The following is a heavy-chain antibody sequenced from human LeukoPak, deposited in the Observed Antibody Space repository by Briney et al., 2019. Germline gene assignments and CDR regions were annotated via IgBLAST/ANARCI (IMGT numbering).Heavy chain of an antibody. CDR3: ARVDMITFDY. CDR2: IHPNSGGT. Sequence: ASVKVSCKASGYTFTGNYLHWVRPAPGQGLEWMGWIHPNSGGTNYAQKFQGRVTMTRDTSISTAYMELSRLTSDDTALYFCARVDMITFDYWGQGTLVTVSS. D-gene: IGHD3-16*01. CDR1: GYTFTGNY. J-gene: IGHJ4*02. V-gene: IGHV1-2*02.